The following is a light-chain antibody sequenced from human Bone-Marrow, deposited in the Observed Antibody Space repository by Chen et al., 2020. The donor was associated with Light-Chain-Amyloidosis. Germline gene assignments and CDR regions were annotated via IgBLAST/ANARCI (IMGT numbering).Light chain of an antibody. CDR1: SSDVGGDNH. Sequence: QSALTQPASVSGSPGQSITISCTGTSSDVGGDNHVSWYQHHPDKAPKLIIYEVTNRPSWVPDRFSGSKSDNTASLTISGLQTEDEADYFCSSYTITNTLVFGSGTRVTVL. J-gene: IGLJ1*01. CDR2: EVT. V-gene: IGLV2-14*01. CDR3: SSYTITNTLV.